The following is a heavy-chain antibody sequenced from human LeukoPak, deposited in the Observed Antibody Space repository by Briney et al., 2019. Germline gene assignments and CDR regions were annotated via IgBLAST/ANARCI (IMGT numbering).Heavy chain of an antibody. CDR1: GFTFSDYY. Sequence: KPGGSLRLSCATSGFTFSDYYMRWIRQAPGKGLEWISYISSSGNTIYYADSVKGRFTISRDNAKNSLYLQMNSLRAEDMAVYYCARESRANYYDTSGYYDYWGQGTLVTVSS. V-gene: IGHV3-11*01. CDR2: ISSSGNTI. CDR3: ARESRANYYDTSGYYDY. D-gene: IGHD3-22*01. J-gene: IGHJ4*02.